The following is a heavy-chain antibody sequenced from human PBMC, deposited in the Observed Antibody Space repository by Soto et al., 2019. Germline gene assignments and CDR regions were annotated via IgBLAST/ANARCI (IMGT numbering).Heavy chain of an antibody. CDR1: GFFFSKFG. J-gene: IGHJ4*02. CDR2: IGSHGEIK. V-gene: IGHV3-33*01. CDR3: AIDDEYNDNGLDY. Sequence: QVQLLESGGGVVQPGTSLRLSCAASGFFFSKFGMHWVRQDPGKGREWVGVIGSHGEIKDYADSVRGRFTIARYNSRNTLFLETSSLRVEGQAIYYCAIDDEYNDNGLDYWGQGTLVTVSS. D-gene: IGHD1-1*01.